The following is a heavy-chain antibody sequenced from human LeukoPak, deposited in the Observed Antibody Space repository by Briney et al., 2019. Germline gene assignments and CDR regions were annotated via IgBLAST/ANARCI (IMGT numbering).Heavy chain of an antibody. CDR2: IYSGGST. Sequence: GGSLRLSCAASGLTVSSNYMSWVRQAPGKGLEWVSIIYSGGSTYYGDSVRGRFTISRDNSRDTLYLHMNNLRAEDTAVYFCARVAQGSSFYTLWYFDLWGRGTPVSVSS. J-gene: IGHJ2*01. CDR3: ARVAQGSSFYTLWYFDL. CDR1: GLTVSSNY. V-gene: IGHV3-66*01. D-gene: IGHD6-13*01.